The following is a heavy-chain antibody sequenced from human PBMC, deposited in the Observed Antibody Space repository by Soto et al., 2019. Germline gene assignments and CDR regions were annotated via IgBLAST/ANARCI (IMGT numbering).Heavy chain of an antibody. Sequence: LSLTCAVSGYSISSGYYWGWIRQPPGRGLEWIGNIYHGGDAYYHPSLKSRVAISVDTSRNQFSLRLSSVTAADTAVYDCARKAKRGAAFDFGGQGTMVTV. J-gene: IGHJ3*01. CDR3: ARKAKRGAAFDF. CDR2: IYHGGDA. CDR1: GYSISSGYY. V-gene: IGHV4-38-2*01.